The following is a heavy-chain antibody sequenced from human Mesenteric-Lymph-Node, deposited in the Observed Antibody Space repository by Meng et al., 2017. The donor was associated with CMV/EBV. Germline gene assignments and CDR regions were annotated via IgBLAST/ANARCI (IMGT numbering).Heavy chain of an antibody. V-gene: IGHV4-59*12. Sequence: SETLSLTCTVSGGSISSYYWSWIRQPPGKGLEWIGYIYYSGSTNYNPSLKSRVTISVDTSKNQFSLKLNSVTAADTAVYYCARALYCSSTSCYSPNWFDPWGQGTLVTVSS. D-gene: IGHD2-2*01. J-gene: IGHJ5*02. CDR3: ARALYCSSTSCYSPNWFDP. CDR2: IYYSGST. CDR1: GGSISSYY.